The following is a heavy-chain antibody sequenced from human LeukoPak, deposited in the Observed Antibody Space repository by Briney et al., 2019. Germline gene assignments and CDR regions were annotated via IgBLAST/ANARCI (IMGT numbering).Heavy chain of an antibody. CDR3: ARLGIAAAGDDDY. V-gene: IGHV4-39*01. CDR2: IYYSGST. CDR1: GGSISSSSYY. J-gene: IGHJ4*02. Sequence: SETLSLTCTVSGGSISSSSYYWGWIRQPPGKGLEWIGSIYYSGSTYYNPSLKSRVTISVDTSKNQFSLKLSSVTAADTAVYYYARLGIAAAGDDDYWGQGTLVTVSS. D-gene: IGHD6-13*01.